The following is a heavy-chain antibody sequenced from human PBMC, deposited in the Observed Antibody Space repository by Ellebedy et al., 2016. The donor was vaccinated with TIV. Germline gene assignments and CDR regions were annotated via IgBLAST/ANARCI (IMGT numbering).Heavy chain of an antibody. CDR3: VKDRYSSSRSFDY. CDR2: ISSNGGST. V-gene: IGHV3-64D*06. J-gene: IGHJ4*02. CDR1: GFTFSSYA. D-gene: IGHD6-13*01. Sequence: PGGSLRLSCSASGFTFSSYAMHWVRQAPGKGLEYVSAISSNGGSTYYADSVKGRFTISRDNSKKTLYLQMSSLRAEDTAVYYCVKDRYSSSRSFDYWGQGTLVTVSS.